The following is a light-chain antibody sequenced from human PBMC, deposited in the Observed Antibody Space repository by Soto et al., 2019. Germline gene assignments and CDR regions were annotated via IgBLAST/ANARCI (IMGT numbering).Light chain of an antibody. CDR3: QQYASSGT. CDR2: GAS. CDR1: QTVSSNY. J-gene: IGKJ1*01. Sequence: EIILTQSPDTLSLSPGERATLSCRASQTVSSNYFAWCQQRPGQAPRLLIYGASTRAAGIPDRFSGSGSGTDFTLTITRLEPEDSAVYFCQQYASSGTFGQGTKVDI. V-gene: IGKV3-20*01.